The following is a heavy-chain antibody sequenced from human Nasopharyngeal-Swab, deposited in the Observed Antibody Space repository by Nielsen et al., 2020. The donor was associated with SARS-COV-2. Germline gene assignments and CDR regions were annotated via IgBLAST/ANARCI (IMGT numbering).Heavy chain of an antibody. V-gene: IGHV1-2*04. CDR2: INPNSGGT. Sequence: WVRQAPGQGLDFILWINPNSGGTNYAQKFQGWVTMTRDTSISTAYMELSRLRSDDTAVYYCARGGPGYCSSTSCYGNWFDPWGQGTLVTVSS. CDR3: ARGGPGYCSSTSCYGNWFDP. J-gene: IGHJ5*02. D-gene: IGHD2-2*01.